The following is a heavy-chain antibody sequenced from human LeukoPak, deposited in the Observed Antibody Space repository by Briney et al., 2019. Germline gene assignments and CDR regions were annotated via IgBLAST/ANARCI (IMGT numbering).Heavy chain of an antibody. V-gene: IGHV3-23*01. CDR3: AKTMGAIDHDY. CDR2: VTRSGGSA. Sequence: GGSLRLSCAASGFIFSNYAMSWVRQAPGKGLEWVSTVTRSGGSAYYADSVKGRFTNSRDNSKNMLSLQMSSLRAEDTAVYYCAKTMGAIDHDYWGQGTLVTVSS. D-gene: IGHD1-26*01. J-gene: IGHJ4*02. CDR1: GFIFSNYA.